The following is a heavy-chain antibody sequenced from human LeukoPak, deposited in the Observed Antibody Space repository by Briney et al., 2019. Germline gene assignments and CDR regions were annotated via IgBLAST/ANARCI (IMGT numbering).Heavy chain of an antibody. D-gene: IGHD3-22*01. CDR2: IYYSGST. Sequence: SETLSLTCTVSGGSISSHYWSWIRQPPGKGLEWIGYIYYSGSTNYNPSLKSRVTISVDTSKNQFPLTLSSVTAADTAVYYCARIMHSYYYDSSGYVDYWGQGTLVTVSS. CDR1: GGSISSHY. CDR3: ARIMHSYYYDSSGYVDY. J-gene: IGHJ4*02. V-gene: IGHV4-59*11.